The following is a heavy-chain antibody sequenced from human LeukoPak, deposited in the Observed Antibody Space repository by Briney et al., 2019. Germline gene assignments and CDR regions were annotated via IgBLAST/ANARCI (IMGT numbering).Heavy chain of an antibody. D-gene: IGHD5-18*01. V-gene: IGHV1-18*01. J-gene: IGHJ5*02. CDR3: ARTCHEDSYGYWFDP. CDR1: GYTFTSYG. CDR2: ISAYNGNT. Sequence: GASVKVSCKASGYTFTSYGISWVRQAPGQGLEWMGWISAYNGNTNYAQKLQGRVTMTTDTSTSTAYMELRSLRSDDTAVYYCARTCHEDSYGYWFDPWGQGTLVTVSS.